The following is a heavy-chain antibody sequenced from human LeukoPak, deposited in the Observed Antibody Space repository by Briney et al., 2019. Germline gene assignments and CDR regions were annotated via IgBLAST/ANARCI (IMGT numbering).Heavy chain of an antibody. CDR3: AGDSLYVTNFFAP. V-gene: IGHV4-4*02. D-gene: IGHD2-8*01. CDR2: IYHSGST. J-gene: IGHJ5*02. CDR1: GGSISSSNW. Sequence: SETLSLTCAVSGGSISSSNWWSWVRQPPGKGLEWIGEIYHSGSTTDYNPSLKSRLTISVDKSKNQFSLKLSSVTAADTAVYYFAGDSLYVTNFFAPGAQGTLSTVSP.